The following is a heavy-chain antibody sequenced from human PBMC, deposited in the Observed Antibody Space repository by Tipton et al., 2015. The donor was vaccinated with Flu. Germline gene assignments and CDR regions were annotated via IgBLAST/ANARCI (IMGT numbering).Heavy chain of an antibody. CDR1: GGSVSSGGYH. CDR2: IYYSGST. J-gene: IGHJ6*02. D-gene: IGHD3-22*01. V-gene: IGHV4-31*03. Sequence: TLSLTCTVSGGSVSSGGYHWSWIRQQPGKGLEWMGHIYYSGSTYYNPSLKSRLFISLDTSKNELLLKLTSVTAADTAVYFCARGRMGEGPVTMSRDPYHYFGMDVWGQGTTVTVSS. CDR3: ARGRMGEGPVTMSRDPYHYFGMDV.